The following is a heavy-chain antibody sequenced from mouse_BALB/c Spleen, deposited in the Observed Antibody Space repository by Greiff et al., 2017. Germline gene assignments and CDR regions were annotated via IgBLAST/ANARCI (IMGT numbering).Heavy chain of an antibody. V-gene: IGHV14-4*02. CDR2: IDPENGDT. D-gene: IGHD2-4*01. J-gene: IGHJ3*01. CDR1: GFNIKDYY. CDR3: NAWGRLRRAWFAY. Sequence: EVKLQQSGAELMRSGASVKLSCTASGFNIKDYYMHWVKQRPEQGLEWIGWIDPENGDTEYAPKFQGKATMTADTSSNTAYLQLSSLTSEDTAVYYCNAWGRLRRAWFAYWGQGTLVTVSA.